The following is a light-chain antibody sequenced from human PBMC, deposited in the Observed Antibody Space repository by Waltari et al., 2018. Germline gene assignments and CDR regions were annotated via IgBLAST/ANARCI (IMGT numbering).Light chain of an antibody. J-gene: IGLJ3*02. CDR1: SGHINDV. CDR2: VNSDRSH. Sequence: QLVLTHSPPASPSLGARVKLTCTLSSGHINDVSASPQQRPEKGPRYLMKVNSDRSHNKGDEIPDRFSGSSSEAERYLTISSHQSEDEADYFCQTGGHGTWVFGGGTKLTVL. V-gene: IGLV4-69*01. CDR3: QTGGHGTWV.